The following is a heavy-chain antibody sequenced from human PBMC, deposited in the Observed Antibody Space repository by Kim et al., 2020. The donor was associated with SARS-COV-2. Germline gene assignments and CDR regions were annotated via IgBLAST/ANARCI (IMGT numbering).Heavy chain of an antibody. CDR2: VSGSGGGT. D-gene: IGHD3-10*01. CDR1: GFTFSNYG. J-gene: IGHJ5*02. Sequence: GGSLRVSCAASGFTFSNYGMNWVRQVPGKGLEWVSSVSGSGGGTYNADSVKGRFTISRDNSKNTLYLQMNSLRAEDTAVYYCARDYPLSGVANWFDAWGQGTLVTVSS. CDR3: ARDYPLSGVANWFDA. V-gene: IGHV3-23*01.